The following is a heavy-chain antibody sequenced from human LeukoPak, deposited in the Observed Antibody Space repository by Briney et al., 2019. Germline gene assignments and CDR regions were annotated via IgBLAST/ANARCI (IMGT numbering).Heavy chain of an antibody. V-gene: IGHV3-7*01. D-gene: IGHD2-8*02. CDR1: GFTFSRDW. J-gene: IGHJ4*02. CDR3: ARDGTGFDY. Sequence: PGGSLRLSCVASGFTFSRDWMSWLRQAPGKGLEWVASVKQDGIETQYVDSVKGRFTISRDNAKNSVYLKMNSLRVEDTAVYYCARDGTGFDYWGRGTMVTVSS. CDR2: VKQDGIET.